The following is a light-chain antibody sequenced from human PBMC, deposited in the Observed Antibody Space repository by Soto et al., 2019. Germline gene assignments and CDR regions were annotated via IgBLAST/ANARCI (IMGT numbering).Light chain of an antibody. J-gene: IGKJ1*01. Sequence: EIVMTQSPATLSVSPGERATLSCRASQSVNSNLAWYQQKPAQAPRLLIYGASTRATGIPARFSGSGSGTEFTLTISSLQSEDFEVYYCQQYNNWPPWTFGQGTKVEIK. CDR3: QQYNNWPPWT. V-gene: IGKV3-15*01. CDR1: QSVNSN. CDR2: GAS.